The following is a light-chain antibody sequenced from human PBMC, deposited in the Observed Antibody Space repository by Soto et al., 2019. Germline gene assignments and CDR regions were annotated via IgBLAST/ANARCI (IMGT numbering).Light chain of an antibody. CDR3: SSYTSNTTRV. Sequence: QSALTQPASVSGSPGQAITISCTGTSSDVGGYNFVSWYQQYPGKAPKLMIFEISDRPSGVSNRFSGSKSGNTASLTISGLQAEHEADYYCSSYTSNTTRVFGGGTKLTVL. V-gene: IGLV2-14*01. CDR2: EIS. J-gene: IGLJ3*02. CDR1: SSDVGGYNF.